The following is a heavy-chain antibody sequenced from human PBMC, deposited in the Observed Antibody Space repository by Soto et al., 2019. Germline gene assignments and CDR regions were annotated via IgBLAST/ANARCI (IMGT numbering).Heavy chain of an antibody. V-gene: IGHV1-2*04. Sequence: ASVKVSCKASGYTFTGYYMHWVRQAPGQGLEWMGWINPNSGGTNYAQKFRGWVTMTRDTSISTAYMELSRLRSDDTAVYYCARGSWPDERMDVWGQGTTVTVSS. J-gene: IGHJ6*02. CDR1: GYTFTGYY. CDR2: INPNSGGT. CDR3: ARGSWPDERMDV.